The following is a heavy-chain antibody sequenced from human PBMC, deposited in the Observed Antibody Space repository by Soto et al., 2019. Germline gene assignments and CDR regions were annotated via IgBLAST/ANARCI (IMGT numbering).Heavy chain of an antibody. CDR1: GYSFTTYG. CDR3: AREGPAPYYYYGMDV. CDR2: ISAYNGNK. V-gene: IGHV1-18*01. Sequence: QVQLVQSGGEVKKPGASVKVSCKTSGYSFTTYGISWVRQAPGQGLEWMGGISAYNGNKNYAQKLQGRVTMTTDTSTSTAYMELRSLRSDDTAVYYCAREGPAPYYYYGMDVWGQGSTVTVSS. J-gene: IGHJ6*02.